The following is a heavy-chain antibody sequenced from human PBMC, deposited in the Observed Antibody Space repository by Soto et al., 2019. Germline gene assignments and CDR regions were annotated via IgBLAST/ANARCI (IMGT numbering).Heavy chain of an antibody. Sequence: GGSLRLSCAASGFTCDDYAMHWVRQAPGKGLEWVSGISWNSGSIGYADSVKGRFTISRDNAKNSLYLQMNSLRAEDTALYYCAKGSGSYPSDAFDIWGQGTMVTVSS. CDR3: AKGSGSYPSDAFDI. CDR1: GFTCDDYA. J-gene: IGHJ3*02. CDR2: ISWNSGSI. D-gene: IGHD1-26*01. V-gene: IGHV3-9*01.